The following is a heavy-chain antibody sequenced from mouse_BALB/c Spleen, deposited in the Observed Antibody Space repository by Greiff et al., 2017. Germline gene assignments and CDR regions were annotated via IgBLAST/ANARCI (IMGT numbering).Heavy chain of an antibody. V-gene: IGHV5-6-4*01. J-gene: IGHJ4*01. Sequence: EVMLVESGGGLVKPGGSLKLSCAASGFTFSSYTMSWVRQTPEKRLEWVATISSGGSYTYYPDSVKGRFTISRDNAKNTLYLQMSSLKSEDTAMYYCTRDMDYWGQGTSVTVSS. CDR1: GFTFSSYT. CDR3: TRDMDY. CDR2: ISSGGSYT.